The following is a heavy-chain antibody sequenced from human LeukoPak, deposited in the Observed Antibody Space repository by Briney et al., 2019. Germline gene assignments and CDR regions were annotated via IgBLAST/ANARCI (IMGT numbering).Heavy chain of an antibody. CDR2: MSSSGETL. CDR1: GFSFSNFQ. V-gene: IGHV3-11*01. CDR3: ARLKRRPAYFDY. J-gene: IGHJ4*02. Sequence: AGSLRVSCAASGFSFSNFQMSWIRQAPGKGLECISYMSSSGETLYYADSVKGRFTISTDNAKNSLHLQLNSLRAEDTAVYYCARLKRRPAYFDYWGQGTLVTVSS.